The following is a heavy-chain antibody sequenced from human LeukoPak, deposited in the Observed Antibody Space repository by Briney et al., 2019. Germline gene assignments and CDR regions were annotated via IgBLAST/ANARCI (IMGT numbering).Heavy chain of an antibody. Sequence: SETLSLTCAVYGGSFSGYYWSWIRQPPGKGLEWIGEINHSGSTNYNPSLKSRVTISVDTSKNQFSLKLSSVTAADTAVYYCARHTSNPYYYYYYMDVWGKGTTVTISS. CDR2: INHSGST. V-gene: IGHV4-34*01. J-gene: IGHJ6*03. CDR3: ARHTSNPYYYYYYMDV. CDR1: GGSFSGYY. D-gene: IGHD2-2*02.